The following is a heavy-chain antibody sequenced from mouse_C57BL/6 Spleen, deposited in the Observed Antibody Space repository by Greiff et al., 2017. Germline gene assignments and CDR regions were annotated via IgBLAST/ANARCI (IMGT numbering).Heavy chain of an antibody. CDR3: ARYGSSYFYWYFVV. V-gene: IGHV7-3*01. CDR1: GFTFTDYY. Sequence: EVQLMESGGGLVQPGGSLSLSCAASGFTFTDYYMSWVRQPPGKALEWLGFIRNKANGYTTEYSASVKGRFTISRDNSQSILYLQMNALRAEDSATNYCARYGSSYFYWYFVVWGTGTTGTVSA. D-gene: IGHD1-1*01. CDR2: IRNKANGYTT. J-gene: IGHJ1*03.